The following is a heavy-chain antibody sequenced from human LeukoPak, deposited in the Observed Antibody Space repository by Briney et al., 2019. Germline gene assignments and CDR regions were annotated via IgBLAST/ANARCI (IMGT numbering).Heavy chain of an antibody. V-gene: IGHV1-46*01. J-gene: IGHJ4*02. Sequence: GASVKVSCKASGYTFTSNYIHWVRLAPGQGLEWMGMIYPRDGSTGYAQKFQGRVTVTRDTSTSTVHMELSGLRSEDTAVYYCARDQEGFDYWGQGTLVTVSS. CDR2: IYPRDGST. CDR1: GYTFTSNY. CDR3: ARDQEGFDY.